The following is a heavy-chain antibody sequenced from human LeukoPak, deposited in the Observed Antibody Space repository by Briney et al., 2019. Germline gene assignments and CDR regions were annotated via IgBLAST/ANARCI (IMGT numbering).Heavy chain of an antibody. CDR1: GDSISSSSSY. J-gene: IGHJ3*02. CDR3: ASTYSYGYSYAFDI. V-gene: IGHV4-39*07. CDR2: IYYSGST. D-gene: IGHD5-18*01. Sequence: KSSETLSLTCTVSGDSISSSSSYWGWIRQPPGKGLEWIGSIYYSGSTYYNTSLKSRVTISVDTSKNQFSLKLSSVTAADTAVYYCASTYSYGYSYAFDIWGQGTMVTVSS.